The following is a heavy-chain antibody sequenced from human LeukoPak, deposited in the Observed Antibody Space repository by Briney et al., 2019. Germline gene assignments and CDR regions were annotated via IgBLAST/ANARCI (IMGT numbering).Heavy chain of an antibody. V-gene: IGHV4-39*07. CDR3: ARGALRSRGYDAFDI. Sequence: SETLSLTCTVSGVSISSSNSYWSWIRQPPGKGLEWIGEINHSGSTNYNPSLKSRVTISVDTSKNQFSLKLSSVTAADTAVYYCARGALRSRGYDAFDIWGQGTMVTVSS. D-gene: IGHD3-16*01. CDR1: GVSISSSNSY. CDR2: INHSGST. J-gene: IGHJ3*02.